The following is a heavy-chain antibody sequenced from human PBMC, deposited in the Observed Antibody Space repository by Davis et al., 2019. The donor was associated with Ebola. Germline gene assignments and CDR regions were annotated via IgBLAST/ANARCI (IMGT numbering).Heavy chain of an antibody. CDR1: GFTFSSYS. D-gene: IGHD3-16*01. CDR2: ISYDGSNK. V-gene: IGHV3-30*18. CDR3: AKDLYAYRLFDY. Sequence: GESLKISCAASGFTFSSYSMNWVRQAPGKGLEWVAVISYDGSNKYYADSVKGRFTISRDNSKNTLYLQMNSLRAEDTAVYYCAKDLYAYRLFDYWGQGTLVTVSS. J-gene: IGHJ4*02.